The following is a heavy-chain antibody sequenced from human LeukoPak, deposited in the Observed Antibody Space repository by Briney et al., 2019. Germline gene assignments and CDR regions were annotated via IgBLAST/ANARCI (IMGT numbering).Heavy chain of an antibody. D-gene: IGHD3-16*01. Sequence: SETLSLTCTVSGGSISSGGYYWSWIRQHPGKGLEWIGYIYYSGSTYYNPPLKSRVTISVDTSKNQFSLKLSSVTAADTAVYYCARAGGFFSPFGYWGQGTLVTVSS. CDR2: IYYSGST. CDR1: GGSISSGGYY. J-gene: IGHJ4*02. CDR3: ARAGGFFSPFGY. V-gene: IGHV4-31*03.